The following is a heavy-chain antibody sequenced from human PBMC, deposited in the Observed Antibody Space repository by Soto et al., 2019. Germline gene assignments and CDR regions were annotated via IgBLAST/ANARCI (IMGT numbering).Heavy chain of an antibody. V-gene: IGHV4-39*01. CDR1: GESISSSSYY. J-gene: IGHJ4*02. CDR2: IYYSGRT. CDR3: ARQRTTVVTQAYFDH. Sequence: SETLSLTCIISGESISSSSYYWGWIRQPPGKGLEWIGSIYYSGRTYYNPSFKSRVTISIDTSKNQFSLKLSSVTATDTAVYYCARQRTTVVTQAYFDHWGQGALVTVSS. D-gene: IGHD2-21*02.